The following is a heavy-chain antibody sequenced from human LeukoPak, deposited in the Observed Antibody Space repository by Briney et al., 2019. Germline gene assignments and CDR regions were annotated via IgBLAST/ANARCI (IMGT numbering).Heavy chain of an antibody. CDR2: ISVYNGHT. V-gene: IGHV1-18*01. CDR1: GYTFTSYG. J-gene: IGHJ3*01. Sequence: ASVTVSCKASGYTFTSYGISWVRQAPGQGLEWLGWISVYNGHTNYAQKLQGRVTMTTDTSTTTAYMELRTLRSDDTAVYYCARGGRWELPRPYAFDVWGQGTVVTVSS. CDR3: ARGGRWELPRPYAFDV. D-gene: IGHD1-26*01.